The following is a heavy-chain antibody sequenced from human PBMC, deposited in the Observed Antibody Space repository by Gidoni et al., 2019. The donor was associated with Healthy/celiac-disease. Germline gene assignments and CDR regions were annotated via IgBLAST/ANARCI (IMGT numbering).Heavy chain of an antibody. CDR2: SYTSAIT. J-gene: IGHJ4*02. CDR1: GGSISSYY. D-gene: IGHD6-19*01. Sequence: QVQLQESDPGLVKPSETLSLTCTVPGGSISSYYRSWIRQPAGKGLEWIGRSYTSAITNYNPSLKRRVTMSVDTSKNQLSLKPSYVTAADTAVYYCARYRVAGYSSGWWTYYLDYWGQGTLVTVSS. V-gene: IGHV4-4*07. CDR3: ARYRVAGYSSGWWTYYLDY.